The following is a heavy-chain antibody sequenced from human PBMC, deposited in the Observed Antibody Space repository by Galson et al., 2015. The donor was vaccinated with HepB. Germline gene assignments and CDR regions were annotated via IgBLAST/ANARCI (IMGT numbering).Heavy chain of an antibody. D-gene: IGHD3-22*01. V-gene: IGHV3-21*01. J-gene: IGHJ3*02. Sequence: SLRLSCAASGFTFSSYSMNWVRQAPGKGLEWVSSISSSSSYIYYADSVKGRFTISRDNAKNSLYLQMNSLRAEDTAVYYCARVAGITMIVAAAAFDIWGQGTMVTVSS. CDR2: ISSSSSYI. CDR1: GFTFSSYS. CDR3: ARVAGITMIVAAAAFDI.